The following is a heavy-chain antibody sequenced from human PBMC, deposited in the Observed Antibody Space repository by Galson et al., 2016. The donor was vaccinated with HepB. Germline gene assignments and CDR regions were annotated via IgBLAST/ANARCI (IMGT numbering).Heavy chain of an antibody. D-gene: IGHD3-10*01. V-gene: IGHV3-64D*06. CDR1: GFAFSTFG. CDR3: VKDRVPLVRRVGIDWFDP. CDR2: ISSNGIST. J-gene: IGHJ5*02. Sequence: SLRLSCAASGFAFSTFGMHWVRHAPGKGLEYVSGISSNGISTYYADSVKGRYTISRDNSRRTLFLHMNSLRVEDTAVFYCVKDRVPLVRRVGIDWFDPWGQGTLVTVSS.